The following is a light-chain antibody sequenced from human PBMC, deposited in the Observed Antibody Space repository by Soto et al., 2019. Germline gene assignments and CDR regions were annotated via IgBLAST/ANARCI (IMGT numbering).Light chain of an antibody. CDR1: QSISSW. V-gene: IGKV1-5*01. Sequence: DIQMTQSPSTLSASVVDRVTITCRASQSISSWLAWYQQKPGKAPKLLIYDASNLESGVPSRFSGSRSGTEFTLTISGPQPDDFATYYCQHFNTYPWTFGQGTKV. CDR2: DAS. J-gene: IGKJ1*01. CDR3: QHFNTYPWT.